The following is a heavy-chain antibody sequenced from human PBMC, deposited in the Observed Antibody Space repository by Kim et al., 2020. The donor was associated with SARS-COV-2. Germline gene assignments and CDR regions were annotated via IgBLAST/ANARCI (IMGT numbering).Heavy chain of an antibody. V-gene: IGHV4-39*01. J-gene: IGHJ4*02. CDR3: ARHRADGYFDY. CDR2: IYYSGST. Sequence: SETLSLTCTVSGGSISSSSYYWGWIRQPPGKGLEWIGSIYYSGSTYYNPSLKSRVTISVDTSKNQFSLKLSSVTAADTAVYYCARHRADGYFDYWGQGTLVTVSS. CDR1: GGSISSSSYY.